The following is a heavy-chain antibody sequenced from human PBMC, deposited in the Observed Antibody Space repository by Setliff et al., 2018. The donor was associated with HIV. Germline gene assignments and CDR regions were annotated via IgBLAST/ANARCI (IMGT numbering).Heavy chain of an antibody. Sequence: SQTLSLTCAIAAGDRVSNNKAAWNWIRQSPSRGLEWLGRTYYRSKWSNDYAVSVKSRITINPDTSKNQFSLQLNSVTPEDTAVYFRARGGDWDYNYYMDVWDKGTTVTVSS. CDR2: TYYRSKWSN. D-gene: IGHD3-16*01. J-gene: IGHJ6*03. CDR3: ARGGDWDYNYYMDV. CDR1: AGDRVSNNKAA. V-gene: IGHV6-1*01.